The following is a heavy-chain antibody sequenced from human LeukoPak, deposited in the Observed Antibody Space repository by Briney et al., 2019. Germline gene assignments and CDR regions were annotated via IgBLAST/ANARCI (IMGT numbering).Heavy chain of an antibody. CDR3: ATAGDRHFDY. D-gene: IGHD3-10*01. J-gene: IGHJ4*02. CDR1: GYTFTNYY. CDR2: IDPSGGST. V-gene: IGHV1-46*01. Sequence: ASVKVSCKASGYTFTNYYIHWVRQAPGQGLEWMGMIDPSGGSTSYAQNFQGRVTMTRDTSTSTVYMELNSLRSEDTSVYYCATAGDRHFDYWGQGTLVTVSS.